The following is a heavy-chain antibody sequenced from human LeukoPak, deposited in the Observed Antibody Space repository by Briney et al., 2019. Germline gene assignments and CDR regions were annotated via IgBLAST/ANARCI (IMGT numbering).Heavy chain of an antibody. D-gene: IGHD4-23*01. CDR1: GFTFSSYG. CDR3: ARDPPYDYGGLGFDY. Sequence: PGGSLRLSCAASGFTFSSYGMHWVRQAPGKGLEWVSVMGYDGSNIYYGDSVKGRFTISRDNSKNTLYVQMNSLRAEDTAVYYCARDPPYDYGGLGFDYWGQGTLVTVSS. J-gene: IGHJ4*02. V-gene: IGHV3-30*02. CDR2: MGYDGSNI.